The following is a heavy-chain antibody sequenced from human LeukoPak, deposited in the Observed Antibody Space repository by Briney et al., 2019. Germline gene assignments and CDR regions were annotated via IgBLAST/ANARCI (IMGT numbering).Heavy chain of an antibody. Sequence: GGSLRLSCAASGFTFSSSAMSWVRQAPGKGLEWVSAISNNGDYTYYADSVQGRFTISRDNSKSTLCLQMNSLRAEDTAVYYCAKQLGYCSDGSCYFPYWGQGTLVTVSS. CDR2: ISNNGDYT. J-gene: IGHJ4*02. V-gene: IGHV3-23*01. D-gene: IGHD2-15*01. CDR3: AKQLGYCSDGSCYFPY. CDR1: GFTFSSSA.